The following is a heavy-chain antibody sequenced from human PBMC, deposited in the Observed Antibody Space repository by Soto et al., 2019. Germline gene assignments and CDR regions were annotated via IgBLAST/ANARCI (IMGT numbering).Heavy chain of an antibody. Sequence: QVQLVQSGAEMKKPGSSVKVSCQSSGGTCNTYAMNWVRQAPGQGPEWMGDISPMFGAANYAPKFQGRVTITADESTGTSYMQLSSLTSEDTDLYFCAREVQVHTPAFVYWGQGTLVTVSS. CDR1: GGTCNTYA. CDR2: ISPMFGAA. J-gene: IGHJ4*02. CDR3: AREVQVHTPAFVY. V-gene: IGHV1-69*19. D-gene: IGHD3-10*01.